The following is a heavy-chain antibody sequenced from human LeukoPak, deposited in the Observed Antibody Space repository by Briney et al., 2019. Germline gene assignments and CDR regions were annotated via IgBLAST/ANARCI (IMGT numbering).Heavy chain of an antibody. Sequence: ASVKVSCKAFGYTFTSNYMHWVRQAPGQGPEWMGVISPSGGSTTYAQKFQGRVTLTRDMSTSTDYLELSSLRSEDTAVYYCATPRIDYDILTGYYSDDAFDIWGQGTMVTVSS. D-gene: IGHD3-9*01. CDR2: ISPSGGST. CDR3: ATPRIDYDILTGYYSDDAFDI. V-gene: IGHV1-46*03. J-gene: IGHJ3*02. CDR1: GYTFTSNY.